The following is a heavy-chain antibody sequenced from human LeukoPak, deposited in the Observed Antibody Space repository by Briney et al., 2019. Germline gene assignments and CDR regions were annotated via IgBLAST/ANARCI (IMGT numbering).Heavy chain of an antibody. Sequence: PGGSLRLSCAASGFTVSSNYMSWVRQAPGKGLEWVSVIYSGGSTYYADSVKGRFTISRDNSKNTLYLQMNSLRAEDTAVYYCARDSYGSGSYTGRTDYWGQGTLVTVSS. CDR3: ARDSYGSGSYTGRTDY. V-gene: IGHV3-53*01. J-gene: IGHJ4*02. CDR1: GFTVSSNY. D-gene: IGHD3-10*01. CDR2: IYSGGST.